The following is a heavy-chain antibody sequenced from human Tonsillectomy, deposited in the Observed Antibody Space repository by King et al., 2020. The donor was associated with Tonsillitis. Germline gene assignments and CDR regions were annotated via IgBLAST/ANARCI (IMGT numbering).Heavy chain of an antibody. V-gene: IGHV4-59*01. Sequence: VQLQESGPGLVKPSETLSLTCTVSGGSISSYYWSWIRQPPGKGLEWIGYIYYSGSTNYNPSLKSRVTISVDTSKNQFSLKLSSVTAADTAVYYCARPIAAHDAFDIWGQGTMVTVSS. CDR3: ARPIAAHDAFDI. D-gene: IGHD6-6*01. CDR2: IYYSGST. CDR1: GGSISSYY. J-gene: IGHJ3*02.